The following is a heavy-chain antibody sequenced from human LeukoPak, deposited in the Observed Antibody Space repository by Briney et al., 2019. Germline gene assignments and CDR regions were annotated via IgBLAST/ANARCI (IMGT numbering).Heavy chain of an antibody. V-gene: IGHV3-30-3*01. CDR1: GFTFSSYA. CDR3: ARDRCSSCKWFDP. D-gene: IGHD6-13*01. Sequence: GGSLRLSCAASGFTFSSYAMHWVRQAPGKGLEWVAVISYDGSNKYYADSVKGRLTISRDNSKNTLYLQMNSLRAEDTAVYYCARDRCSSCKWFDPWGQGTLVTVSS. CDR2: ISYDGSNK. J-gene: IGHJ5*02.